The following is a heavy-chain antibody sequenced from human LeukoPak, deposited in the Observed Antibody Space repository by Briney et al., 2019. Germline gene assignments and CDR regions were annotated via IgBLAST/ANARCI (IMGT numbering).Heavy chain of an antibody. Sequence: SETLSLTCTVSGGSISGYYWTWVRQPPGKGLEWIGYVHYNGGTSYNPSLESRVTMSADTSKNQFSLKLISVTAADTAVYYCAREMWTASDTGNPFDYWGQGALVTVSS. CDR2: VHYNGGT. CDR1: GGSISGYY. CDR3: AREMWTASDTGNPFDY. D-gene: IGHD1-14*01. V-gene: IGHV4-59*01. J-gene: IGHJ4*02.